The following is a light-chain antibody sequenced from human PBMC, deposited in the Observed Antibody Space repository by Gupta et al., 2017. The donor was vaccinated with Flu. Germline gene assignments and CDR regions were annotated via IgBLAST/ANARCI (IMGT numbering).Light chain of an antibody. V-gene: IGLV3-25*03. CDR1: ALPNQY. Sequence: SYELTQPPSVSVSPGQTARITCSGDALPNQYVYWFQQKPGQAPARLIDNDTERPSGIPERFSAYGSGNTVTWTIRGVQAEDEADYYCQSADSTSTYYVFGAGTKVTVL. J-gene: IGLJ1*01. CDR3: QSADSTSTYYV. CDR2: NDT.